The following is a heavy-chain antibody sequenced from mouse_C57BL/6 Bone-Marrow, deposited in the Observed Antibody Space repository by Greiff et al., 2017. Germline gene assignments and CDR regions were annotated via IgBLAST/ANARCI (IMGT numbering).Heavy chain of an antibody. CDR2: INPGSGGT. V-gene: IGHV1-54*01. D-gene: IGHD1-1*01. CDR1: GYAFTNYL. Sequence: QVHVKQSGAELVRPGTSVKVSCKASGYAFTNYLIEWVKQRPGQGLEWIGVINPGSGGTNYNEKFKGKATLTADKSSSTAYMQLSSLTSEDSAVYFCARRAITTVVAHWYFDVWGTGTTVTVSS. CDR3: ARRAITTVVAHWYFDV. J-gene: IGHJ1*03.